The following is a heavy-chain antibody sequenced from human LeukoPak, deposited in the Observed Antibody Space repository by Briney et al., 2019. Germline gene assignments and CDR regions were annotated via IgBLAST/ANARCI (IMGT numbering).Heavy chain of an antibody. CDR3: ASGGAVILGFDC. CDR1: GFTFSGSD. V-gene: IGHV3-73*01. D-gene: IGHD3-3*01. Sequence: PGGSLRLSCAASGFTFSGSDVHWVRQASGKGLEWVGRIRNKANNYATAYSASVKGRFTISRDDSKNTAYLLMNSLKTEDTAVYYCASGGAVILGFDCWGQGVLVTVSS. J-gene: IGHJ4*02. CDR2: IRNKANNYAT.